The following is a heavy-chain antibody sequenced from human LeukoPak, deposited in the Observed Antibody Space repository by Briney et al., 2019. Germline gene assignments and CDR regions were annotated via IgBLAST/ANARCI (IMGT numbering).Heavy chain of an antibody. CDR2: ISSGGGTI. D-gene: IGHD2-2*01. CDR3: ARALYCSSTNCSYGLDV. J-gene: IGHJ6*02. Sequence: PGGSLRLSCAASGFTFSTYEINWVRQAPGKGLEWVSYISSGGGTIYYADSVKGRFTISRDNAKSSLYLQISSLRAEDTAVYYCARALYCSSTNCSYGLDVWGQGTTVTVSS. CDR1: GFTFSTYE. V-gene: IGHV3-48*03.